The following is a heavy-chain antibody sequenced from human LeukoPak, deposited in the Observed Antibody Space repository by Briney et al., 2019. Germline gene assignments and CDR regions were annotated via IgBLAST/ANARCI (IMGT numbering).Heavy chain of an antibody. CDR2: MNPNSGNT. J-gene: IGHJ4*02. V-gene: IGHV1-8*01. CDR1: GYTFTSYD. CDR3: ARVRPILGASLFDY. D-gene: IGHD1-26*01. Sequence: ASVKVSCKASGYTFTSYDINWVRQATGQGREWMGWMNPNSGNTGYAQKSHARGTMTRKTSISTAYMELSSLRSEDTAVYYCARVRPILGASLFDYWGQGTLVTVSS.